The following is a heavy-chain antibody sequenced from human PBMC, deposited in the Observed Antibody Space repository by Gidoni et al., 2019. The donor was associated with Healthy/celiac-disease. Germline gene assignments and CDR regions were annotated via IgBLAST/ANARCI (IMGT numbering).Heavy chain of an antibody. V-gene: IGHV3-7*01. CDR2: IKQDGSEK. J-gene: IGHJ4*02. Sequence: EVQLVESGGGLVQPGWSLRLSCAASGFTFNSYWMNWVRQAPGKGLEWVANIKQDGSEKYYVDSVRGRFTISRDNAKNSLYLQMNSLRAEDTAVYYCARDSKSRAGPEYYFDYWGQGTLVTVSS. CDR3: ARDSKSRAGPEYYFDY. CDR1: GFTFNSYW.